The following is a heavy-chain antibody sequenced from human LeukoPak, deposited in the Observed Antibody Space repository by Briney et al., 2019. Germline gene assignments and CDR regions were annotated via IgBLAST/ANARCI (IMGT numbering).Heavy chain of an antibody. J-gene: IGHJ4*02. V-gene: IGHV3-30-3*01. Sequence: GGSLRLSCAASGFTFSSYAMHWVRQAPGKGLEWVAVISYDGSNKYYADSVKGRFTISRDNSKNTLYLQMNSLRAEDTAVYYCAKDCRGGSCYSGVYWGQGTLVTVSS. CDR3: AKDCRGGSCYSGVY. CDR1: GFTFSSYA. D-gene: IGHD2-15*01. CDR2: ISYDGSNK.